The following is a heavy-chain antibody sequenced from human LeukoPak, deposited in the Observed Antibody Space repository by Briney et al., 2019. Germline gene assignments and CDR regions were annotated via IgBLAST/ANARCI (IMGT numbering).Heavy chain of an antibody. Sequence: SETLSLTCIVSGGSISNYYWSWIRQSPGTGLEWIGFIYYSGTTNYNPSLKSRVTISVDTSKNHFSLKLSSVTAADTAVYYCARSSVPYYYYNYSMDVWGNGTTVAVSS. D-gene: IGHD3-22*01. V-gene: IGHV4-59*01. J-gene: IGHJ6*03. CDR1: GGSISNYY. CDR2: IYYSGTT. CDR3: ARSSVPYYYYNYSMDV.